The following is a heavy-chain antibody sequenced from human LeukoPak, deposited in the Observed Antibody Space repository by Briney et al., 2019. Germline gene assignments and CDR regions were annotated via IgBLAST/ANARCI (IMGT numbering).Heavy chain of an antibody. CDR2: IYYSGST. CDR1: GGSISNYY. J-gene: IGHJ4*02. D-gene: IGHD6-25*01. CDR3: ARHVEGAAANYFDY. Sequence: SETLSLTCTVSGGSISNYYWSWIRQPPGKGLEWIGSIYYSGSTYYNPSLKGRVTISVDTSKNQFSLKLSSVTAADTAVYYCARHVEGAAANYFDYWGQGTLVTVSS. V-gene: IGHV4-39*01.